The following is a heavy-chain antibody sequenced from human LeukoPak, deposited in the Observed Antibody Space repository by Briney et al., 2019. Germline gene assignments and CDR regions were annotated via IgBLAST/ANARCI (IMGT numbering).Heavy chain of an antibody. V-gene: IGHV1-46*01. Sequence: ASVKVSCKASGYTLIMHWVRQAPGQGLEWMGIITPSGDSTSYAQKFQGRVTMTRDTSTSTVYMELSNLRSEDTAVYYCAREAGAAGASGFDDWGQGSLVTVSS. CDR2: ITPSGDST. CDR1: GYTLI. J-gene: IGHJ4*02. D-gene: IGHD6-13*01. CDR3: AREAGAAGASGFDD.